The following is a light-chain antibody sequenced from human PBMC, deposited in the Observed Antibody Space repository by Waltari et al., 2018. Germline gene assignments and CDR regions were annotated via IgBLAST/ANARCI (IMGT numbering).Light chain of an antibody. Sequence: EVVMTHSPATLSVSLGERAILSCRARQSVTNNLAWYQRKPGQAPRLLIYGASTRATGIAARFSGSGSGTEFTLTISSLQSEDSAIYFCQQYNRWPPTFGPGTKVDIK. V-gene: IGKV3-15*01. CDR3: QQYNRWPPT. J-gene: IGKJ3*01. CDR1: QSVTNN. CDR2: GAS.